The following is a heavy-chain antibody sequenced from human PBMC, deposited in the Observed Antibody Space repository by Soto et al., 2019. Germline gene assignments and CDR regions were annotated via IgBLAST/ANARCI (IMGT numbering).Heavy chain of an antibody. Sequence: PGGSLRLSCAASGFTFTAYTMYWVRQAPGKGLEWVASISRTRDYIYYADSVKGRFTIFRDNANNSLFLQMDSLRAEDTAVYYCVRPFTVGGSTLGYWGQGALVTVSS. CDR3: VRPFTVGGSTLGY. CDR2: ISRTRDYI. D-gene: IGHD1-26*01. J-gene: IGHJ4*02. V-gene: IGHV3-21*01. CDR1: GFTFTAYT.